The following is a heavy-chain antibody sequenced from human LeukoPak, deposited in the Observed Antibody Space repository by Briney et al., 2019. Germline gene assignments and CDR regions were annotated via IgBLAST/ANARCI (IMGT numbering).Heavy chain of an antibody. J-gene: IGHJ3*02. CDR1: GGSISSYY. V-gene: IGHV4-59*01. CDR3: ARANEGGFDYAFDI. D-gene: IGHD2-8*01. CDR2: IYYSGST. Sequence: SETLSLTCTVSGGSISSYYWSWIRQPPGKGLEWIGYIYYSGSTNYNPSLKSRVTISVDTSKNQFSLKLSSVTAADTAVYYCARANEGGFDYAFDIWGQGTMVTVSS.